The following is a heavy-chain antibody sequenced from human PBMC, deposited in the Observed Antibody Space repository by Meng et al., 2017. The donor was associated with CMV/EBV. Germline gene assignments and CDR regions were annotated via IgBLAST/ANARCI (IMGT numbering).Heavy chain of an antibody. D-gene: IGHD6-13*01. V-gene: IGHV2-5*01. CDR1: GFSLSTSGVG. J-gene: IGHJ4*02. CDR3: AHVGPNSSNWSTSFDY. CDR2: IYWNDDK. Sequence: SGPTLVTPTQTLTLTCTFSGFSLSTSGVGVGWIRQPPGKALEWLALIYWNDDKRYSPSLKSRLTITKDTSKNQVVLTMTNMDPVDTATYYCAHVGPNSSNWSTSFDYWGQGTLVTVSS.